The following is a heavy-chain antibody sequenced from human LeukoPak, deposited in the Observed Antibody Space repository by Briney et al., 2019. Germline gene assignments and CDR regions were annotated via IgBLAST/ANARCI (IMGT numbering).Heavy chain of an antibody. Sequence: GGSLRLSCAASGFTFSTYGMHWVRQAPGKGLEWMAVIWYDGSNKYYADSVKGRFTISRDNSKNMLYLQMNRLRAEDTAVYYCARDGDSSGPKGAFDIWGPGTMVTVSS. D-gene: IGHD3-22*01. CDR2: IWYDGSNK. CDR3: ARDGDSSGPKGAFDI. J-gene: IGHJ3*02. CDR1: GFTFSTYG. V-gene: IGHV3-33*01.